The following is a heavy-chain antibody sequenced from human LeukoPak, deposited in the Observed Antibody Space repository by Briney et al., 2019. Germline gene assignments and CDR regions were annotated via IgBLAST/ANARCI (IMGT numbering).Heavy chain of an antibody. V-gene: IGHV1-18*01. D-gene: IGHD2-8*01. CDR1: GYTFTSYG. Sequence: ASVKVSCKASGYTFTSYGISWVRQAPGQGLEWMGWISAYNGNTNHAQKLQGRVTMTTDTSTSTAYMELRSLRSDDTAVYYCARDARHCTSSSCYSFYLDSWGQGTLVTVSS. J-gene: IGHJ4*02. CDR3: ARDARHCTSSSCYSFYLDS. CDR2: ISAYNGNT.